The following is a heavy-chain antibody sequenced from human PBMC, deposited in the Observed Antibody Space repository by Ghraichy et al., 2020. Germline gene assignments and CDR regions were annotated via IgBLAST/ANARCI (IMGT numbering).Heavy chain of an antibody. CDR3: ARNRYTYGSPNGMDV. D-gene: IGHD5-18*01. V-gene: IGHV3-72*01. CDR2: IRNKANSYTT. J-gene: IGHJ6*02. Sequence: SLNISCAASGFSFNDQYMDWVRQAPGKGLEWVGRIRNKANSYTTEYAASVKGRFTVSRDESENSVYLQMNSLKTEDTAVYYCARNRYTYGSPNGMDVWGPGTTVTVS. CDR1: GFSFNDQY.